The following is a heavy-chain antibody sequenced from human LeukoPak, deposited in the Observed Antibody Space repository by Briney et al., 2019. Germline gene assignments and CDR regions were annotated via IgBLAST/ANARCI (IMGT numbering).Heavy chain of an antibody. V-gene: IGHV4-59*08. CDR2: IYYSGST. Sequence: SETLSLTCTVSGGSISSYYWSWIRQPPGKGLEWIGYIYYSGSTNYNPSLKSRVTISVDTSKNQFSLKLSSVTAADTAVYYCASLTYYYDSSGYYPYYFDYWGQGTLVTVSS. CDR1: GGSISSYY. D-gene: IGHD3-22*01. J-gene: IGHJ4*02. CDR3: ASLTYYYDSSGYYPYYFDY.